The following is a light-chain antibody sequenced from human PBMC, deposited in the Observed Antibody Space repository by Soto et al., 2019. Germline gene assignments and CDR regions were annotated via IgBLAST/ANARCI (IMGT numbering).Light chain of an antibody. J-gene: IGLJ2*01. CDR1: SSDVGSYNL. CDR2: EGS. Sequence: QSALTQPASVSGSPGQSITISCTGTSSDVGSYNLVSWYQQPPGKAPKLMIYEGSKRPSGVSNRFSGSKSGYTASLTISGLQAEDEADYYCCSYAVGGTLLFGGGTKLTAL. V-gene: IGLV2-23*01. CDR3: CSYAVGGTLL.